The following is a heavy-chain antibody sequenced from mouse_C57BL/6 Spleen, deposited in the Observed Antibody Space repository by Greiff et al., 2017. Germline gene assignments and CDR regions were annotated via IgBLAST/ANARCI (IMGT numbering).Heavy chain of an antibody. CDR3: GSTTEVEDWYFDV. D-gene: IGHD1-1*01. V-gene: IGHV1-36*01. Sequence: VQLQQSGPVLVKPGPSVKISCKASGFTFTDYYMHWVKQSHGKSLEWIGLVYPYNGGTSYNQKFKGKATLTVDTSSSTAYMELNSLTSEDSAVYYCGSTTEVEDWYFDVWGTGTTVTVSS. J-gene: IGHJ1*03. CDR2: VYPYNGGT. CDR1: GFTFTDYY.